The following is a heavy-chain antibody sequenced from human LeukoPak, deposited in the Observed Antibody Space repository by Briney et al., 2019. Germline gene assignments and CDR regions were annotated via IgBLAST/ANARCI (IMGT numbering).Heavy chain of an antibody. V-gene: IGHV3-53*01. CDR2: IYSGGRT. CDR3: ARDKSMYYYDSGFSAMDV. J-gene: IGHJ6*02. Sequence: GGSLRLSCVASGFTVSSNYMSWVRQAPGKGLEWVSVIYSGGRTYYADSVKGRFTISRDNSKNTLYLQMNSLRAEDTAMYYCARDKSMYYYDSGFSAMDVWGQGTTVTVSS. D-gene: IGHD3-10*01. CDR1: GFTVSSNY.